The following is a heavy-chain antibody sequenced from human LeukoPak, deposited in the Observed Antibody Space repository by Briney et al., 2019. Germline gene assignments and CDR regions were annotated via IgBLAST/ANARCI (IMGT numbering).Heavy chain of an antibody. CDR3: ARALVTTRAFDI. CDR2: IYYSGNT. V-gene: IGHV4-39*07. CDR1: GGSISNSNYY. J-gene: IGHJ3*02. D-gene: IGHD4-17*01. Sequence: SEALSLTCTVSGGSISNSNYYWGWIRQPPGKGLEWIGSIYYSGNTYYNPSLKSRVTISVDTSKNQFSLKLSSVTAADTAVYYCARALVTTRAFDIWGQGTMVTVSS.